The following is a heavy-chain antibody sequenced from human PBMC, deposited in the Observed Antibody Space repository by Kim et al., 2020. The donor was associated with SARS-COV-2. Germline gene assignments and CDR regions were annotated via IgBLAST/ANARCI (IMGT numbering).Heavy chain of an antibody. V-gene: IGHV3-23*01. D-gene: IGHD3-22*01. CDR2: ISGSGGST. Sequence: GGSLRLSCEASGFTFSSYAMSWVRQAPGKGLEWVSAISGSGGSTYYADSVKGRFTISRDNSKNTLYLQMNSLIAEDTAVYYCAKGTHKITMSVVVSGDAFDIWRQGTMVTVSS. CDR1: GFTFSSYA. J-gene: IGHJ3*02. CDR3: AKGTHKITMSVVVSGDAFDI.